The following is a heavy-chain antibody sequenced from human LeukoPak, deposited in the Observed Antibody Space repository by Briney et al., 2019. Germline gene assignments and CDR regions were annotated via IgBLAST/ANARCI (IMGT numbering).Heavy chain of an antibody. V-gene: IGHV1-46*01. D-gene: IGHD3-3*01. J-gene: IGHJ6*02. CDR2: INPSGGST. CDR3: ARDRSGYDFWSGYRDLWGYGMDV. Sequence: ASVKVSCKASGYTFTSYYMHWVRQAPGQGLEWMGIINPSGGSTSYAQKFQGRVTMTRDTSTSTVYMELSSLRSEDTAVYYCARDRSGYDFWSGYRDLWGYGMDVWGQGTTVTVSS. CDR1: GYTFTSYY.